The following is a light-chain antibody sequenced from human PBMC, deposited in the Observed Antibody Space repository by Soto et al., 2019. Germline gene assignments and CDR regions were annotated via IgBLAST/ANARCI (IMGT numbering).Light chain of an antibody. J-gene: IGLJ1*01. CDR3: AAWDDSLSEV. CDR2: RNN. V-gene: IGLV1-47*01. CDR1: SSNIGSNY. Sequence: QSVLTRPPSASGTPGQRVTISCSGSSSNIGSNYVYWYQQLPGTAPKLLIYRNNQRPSEVPDRFSGSKSGTLASLAISGLRSEDEADYYCAAWDDSLSEVFGTGTKVTVL.